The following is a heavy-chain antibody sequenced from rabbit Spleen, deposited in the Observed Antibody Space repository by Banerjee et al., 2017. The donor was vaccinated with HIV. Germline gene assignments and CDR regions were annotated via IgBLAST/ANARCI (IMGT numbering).Heavy chain of an antibody. J-gene: IGHJ2*01. D-gene: IGHD1-1*01. CDR2: IYAGSSGST. CDR1: GFSFSSSYY. V-gene: IGHV1S40*01. Sequence: QSLEESGGDLVKPGASLTLTCTASGFSFSSSYYMCWVRQAPGKGLEWIACIYAGSSGSTYYASWAKGRFTISKTSSTTVTLQMTSLTAADTATYFGASNYVNAFDPWGPGTLVTVS. CDR3: ASNYVNAFDP.